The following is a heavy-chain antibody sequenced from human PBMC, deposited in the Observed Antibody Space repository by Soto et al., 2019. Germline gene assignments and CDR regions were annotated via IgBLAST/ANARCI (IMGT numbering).Heavy chain of an antibody. J-gene: IGHJ4*02. D-gene: IGHD3-22*01. CDR2: ISYDGSNK. V-gene: IGHV3-30-3*01. Sequence: QVQLVESGGGVVQPGRSLRLSCAASGFTFSSYAMHWVRQAPGKGLEWVAVISYDGSNKYYADSVKGRFTISRDNSKNTLYRQMNSLRAEDTAVYYCAREAEYYYDSSGYYGGGGALAYWGQGTLVTVSS. CDR1: GFTFSSYA. CDR3: AREAEYYYDSSGYYGGGGALAY.